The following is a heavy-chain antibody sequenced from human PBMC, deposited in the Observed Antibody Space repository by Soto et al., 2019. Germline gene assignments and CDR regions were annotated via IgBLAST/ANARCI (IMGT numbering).Heavy chain of an antibody. CDR3: ARDQKELLGAFDI. CDR2: IYYSGST. V-gene: IGHV4-31*03. J-gene: IGHJ3*02. D-gene: IGHD1-26*01. Sequence: PSETLSLTCTVSGGSISSGCYYWSWIRQHPGKGLEWIGYIYYSGSTYYNPSLKSRVTISVDTSKNQFSLKLSSVTAADTAVYYCARDQKELLGAFDIWGQGTMVTVSS. CDR1: GGSISSGCYY.